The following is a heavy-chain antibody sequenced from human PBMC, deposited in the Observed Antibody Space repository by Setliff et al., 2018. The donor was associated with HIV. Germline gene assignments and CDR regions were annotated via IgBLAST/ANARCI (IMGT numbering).Heavy chain of an antibody. D-gene: IGHD6-19*01. J-gene: IGHJ4*02. CDR1: GGSFSDYY. CDR2: IYHSGST. CDR3: AREIAVAGNYFDY. V-gene: IGHV4-34*01. Sequence: SETLSLTCAVYGGSFSDYYWTWIRQSPGKGLEWIGNIYHSGSTYYNPSLKSRVTISVDTSKNQFSLKLSSVTAADTAVYYCAREIAVAGNYFDYWGQGTLVTVSS.